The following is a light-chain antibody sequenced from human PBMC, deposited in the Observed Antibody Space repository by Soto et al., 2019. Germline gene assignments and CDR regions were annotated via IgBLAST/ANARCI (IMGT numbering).Light chain of an antibody. Sequence: EIVMTQSPATLSVSPGERATLSCRASQSVFSSLAWFQQKPGQAPRLLIYGAATRATGIPARFSGSGSRTEFSLTISSLQSEDSAVYYCQQYNIWSLYTFGQGTKLEIK. V-gene: IGKV3-15*01. CDR2: GAA. CDR3: QQYNIWSLYT. CDR1: QSVFSS. J-gene: IGKJ2*01.